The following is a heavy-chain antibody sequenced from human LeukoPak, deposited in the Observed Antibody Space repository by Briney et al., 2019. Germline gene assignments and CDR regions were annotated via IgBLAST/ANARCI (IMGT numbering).Heavy chain of an antibody. V-gene: IGHV3-30*02. CDR3: TNGDCRGGRCSSGAY. CDR1: GFTFRSYG. J-gene: IGHJ4*02. Sequence: SGGSLRLSCAASGFTFRSYGMHWVRQAPGKGLDWVAYTRDDGSKNWYGDSVKGRFTISRDNPKNTLYLQMKSLRGEDTAVYYCTNGDCRGGRCSSGAYWGQGTLVTVSS. CDR2: TRDDGSKN. D-gene: IGHD2-15*01.